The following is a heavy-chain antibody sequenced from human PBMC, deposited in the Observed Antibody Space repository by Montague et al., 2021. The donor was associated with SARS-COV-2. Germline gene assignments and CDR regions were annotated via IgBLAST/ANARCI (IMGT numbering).Heavy chain of an antibody. CDR1: GGSISSYS. Sequence: SETLSLTCTVSGGSISSYSWTWIRQPPGKGLEWIGYIENSGGRNSNPSPTSRVTITVDTSKNQISLKLSSVAAADPAMSYCARVGRGSSWYEVAFDIWGQGTMVTVSS. J-gene: IGHJ3*02. D-gene: IGHD6-13*01. CDR2: IENSGGR. V-gene: IGHV4-59*01. CDR3: ARVGRGSSWYEVAFDI.